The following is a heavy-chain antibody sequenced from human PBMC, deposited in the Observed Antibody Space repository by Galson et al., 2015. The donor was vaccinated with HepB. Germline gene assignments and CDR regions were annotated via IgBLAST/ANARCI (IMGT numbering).Heavy chain of an antibody. J-gene: IGHJ3*02. CDR2: ISPSSSYT. CDR3: ARGDEYSGSQRAFDI. CDR1: GFTFTDYY. Sequence: SLRLSCAASGFTFTDYYMNWIRQAPGKGLEWVSYISPSSSYTSYADSVKGRFTISRDNAKNSLYLQMNSLRAEDTAVYYCARGDEYSGSQRAFDIWGQGTMVTVSS. V-gene: IGHV3-11*06. D-gene: IGHD1-26*01.